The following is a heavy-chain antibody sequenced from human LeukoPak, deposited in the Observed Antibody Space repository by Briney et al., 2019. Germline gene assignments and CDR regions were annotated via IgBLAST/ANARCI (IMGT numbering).Heavy chain of an antibody. Sequence: GASVKVSCKASGGTFSSYAISWVRQAPGQGLEWMGRIIPTLGIANYAQKFQGRVTITADKSTSTAYMELSSLRSEDTAVDYCARRCGGSCYYFDYWGQGTLVTVSS. J-gene: IGHJ4*02. CDR1: GGTFSSYA. V-gene: IGHV1-69*04. CDR3: ARRCGGSCYYFDY. CDR2: IIPTLGIA. D-gene: IGHD2-15*01.